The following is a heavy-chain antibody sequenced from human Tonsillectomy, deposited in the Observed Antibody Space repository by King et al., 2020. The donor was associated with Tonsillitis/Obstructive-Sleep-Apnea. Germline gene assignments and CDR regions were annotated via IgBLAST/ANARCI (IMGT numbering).Heavy chain of an antibody. CDR3: AXXXXXXXXXQXXX. CDR2: ISAYNGNT. CDR1: GYTFTSYG. J-gene: IGHJ4*02. V-gene: IGHV1-18*01. Sequence: VQLVESGAEVKKXGASVKXSCKASGYTFTSYGISWVRQAPGXGLEWMGWISAYNGNTNYAQKLXGRXTXTTDTXTXXXYXELRSLRSDDTAVYYCAXXXXXXXXXQXXXXGXXTXVXVSX.